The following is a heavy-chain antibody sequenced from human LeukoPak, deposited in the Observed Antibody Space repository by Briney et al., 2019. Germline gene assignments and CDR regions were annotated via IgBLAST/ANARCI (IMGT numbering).Heavy chain of an antibody. Sequence: GGSLRLSCGASGFTFSSYWMSWVRQAPGKGLEWVANIKKDGSETYYMDSVRGRFIVSRDNAKNSVFLQMNSLRAEDTAAYYCARDFAAAVGWGQGTLVTVSS. CDR3: ARDFAAAVG. D-gene: IGHD6-13*01. CDR1: GFTFSSYW. V-gene: IGHV3-7*01. CDR2: IKKDGSET. J-gene: IGHJ4*02.